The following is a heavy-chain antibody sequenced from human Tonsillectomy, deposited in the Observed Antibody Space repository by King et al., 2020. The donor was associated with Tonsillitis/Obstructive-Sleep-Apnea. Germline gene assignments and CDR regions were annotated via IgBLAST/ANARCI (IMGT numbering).Heavy chain of an antibody. D-gene: IGHD6-13*01. CDR3: ARDGVVGGYIAS. V-gene: IGHV1-46*01. Sequence: QLVQSGAEVKTPGASVEVSCKASGYTFTRYYIHWVRQARGQGLEWMGIINPSDGFTTYAQKFQGRVTMTTDTSASTVYLQLSSLRSEDTAVYYWARDGVVGGYIASGGQGPRVPVSS. CDR1: GYTFTRYY. CDR2: INPSDGFT. J-gene: IGHJ4*02.